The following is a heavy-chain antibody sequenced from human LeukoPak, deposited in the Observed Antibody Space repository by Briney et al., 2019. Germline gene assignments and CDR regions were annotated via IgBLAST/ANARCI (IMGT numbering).Heavy chain of an antibody. V-gene: IGHV3-23*01. CDR3: AKRQVSAAPGALDC. Sequence: GGSLRLSCAASGFTFSNYAMIWVRQAPGKGLEWVSAISGSGGNSYYADSVEGRFTVSRDNSKSTLHLQLNSLRVEDTAVYYCAKRQVSAAPGALDCWGQGTLLTVSS. J-gene: IGHJ4*02. CDR2: ISGSGGNS. CDR1: GFTFSNYA. D-gene: IGHD6-13*01.